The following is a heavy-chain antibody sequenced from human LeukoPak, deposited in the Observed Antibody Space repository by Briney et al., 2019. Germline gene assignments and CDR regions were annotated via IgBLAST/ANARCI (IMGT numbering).Heavy chain of an antibody. CDR3: ASLPPLTGLYRGYLAGSRDY. CDR2: INHSGST. Sequence: SETLSLTCAVYGGSFSGYYWSWIRQPPGKGLEWIGEINHSGSTNYNPSLKSRVTISVDTPKNQFSLKLSSVTAADTAVYYCASLPPLTGLYRGYLAGSRDYWGQGTLVTVSS. D-gene: IGHD5-12*01. J-gene: IGHJ4*02. CDR1: GGSFSGYY. V-gene: IGHV4-34*01.